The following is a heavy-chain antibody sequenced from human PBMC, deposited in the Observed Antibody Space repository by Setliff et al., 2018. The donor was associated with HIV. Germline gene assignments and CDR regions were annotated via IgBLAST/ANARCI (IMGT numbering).Heavy chain of an antibody. V-gene: IGHV4-4*08. CDR2: SQTTGNT. J-gene: IGHJ6*04. CDR3: ARDRKVLYGQGLDSYMDV. Sequence: GLEWIGFSQTTGNTKYNPSLRRRVSIFFDSPKNQFSLSLQSVTAADSAVYYCARDRKVLYGQGLDSYMDVWGKGATVTVSS. D-gene: IGHD3-10*01.